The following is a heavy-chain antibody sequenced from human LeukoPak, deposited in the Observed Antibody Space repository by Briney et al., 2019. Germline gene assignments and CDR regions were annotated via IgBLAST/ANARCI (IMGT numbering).Heavy chain of an antibody. Sequence: SETLSLTCTVSGGSISSYYWSWIRPPPGKGLEWIGYIYYSGSTNYNPSLKSRVTISVDTSKNQFSLKLSSVTAADTAVYYCARDQGDFWSGYTLGAFDIWGQGTMVTVSS. D-gene: IGHD3-3*01. CDR1: GGSISSYY. J-gene: IGHJ3*02. CDR3: ARDQGDFWSGYTLGAFDI. V-gene: IGHV4-59*01. CDR2: IYYSGST.